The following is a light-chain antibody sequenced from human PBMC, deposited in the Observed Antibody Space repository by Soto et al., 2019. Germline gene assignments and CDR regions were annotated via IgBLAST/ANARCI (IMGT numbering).Light chain of an antibody. CDR2: STN. CDR1: SGSVSTSYY. V-gene: IGLV8-61*01. CDR3: VLYMGSGISL. J-gene: IGLJ3*02. Sequence: QTVVTQEPSFSVSPGGTVTLTCGLSSGSVSTSYYPRWYQQTPGQAPRTLIYSTNTRSSGVPDRFSGSILGNKAALTITGAQADDESDYYCVLYMGSGISLFGGGTKLTVL.